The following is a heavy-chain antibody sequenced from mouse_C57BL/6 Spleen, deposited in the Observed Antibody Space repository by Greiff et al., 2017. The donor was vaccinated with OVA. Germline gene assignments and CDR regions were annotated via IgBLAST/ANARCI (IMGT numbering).Heavy chain of an antibody. V-gene: IGHV1-63*01. CDR2: IYPGGGYT. Sequence: VQLQQSGAELVRPGTSVKMSCKASGYTFTNYWIGWAKQRPGHGLEWIGDIYPGGGYTNYNEKFKGKATLTADKSSSTAYMQVSSLTSEDSAIDYCARKGSAWYFDVWGTGTTVTVSS. CDR1: GYTFTNYW. J-gene: IGHJ1*03. D-gene: IGHD6-1*01. CDR3: ARKGSAWYFDV.